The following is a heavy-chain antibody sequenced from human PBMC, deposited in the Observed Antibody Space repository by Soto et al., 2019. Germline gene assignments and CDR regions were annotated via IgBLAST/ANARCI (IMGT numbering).Heavy chain of an antibody. D-gene: IGHD3-10*01. CDR1: GSTFSSYW. CDR3: ARDTVYYYGSLPLDV. V-gene: IGHV3-7*05. J-gene: IGHJ6*02. CDR2: IKQDGSEK. Sequence: PGESLRLSCAATGSTFSSYWMSWVRQAPGKGLEWVANIKQDGSEKYYVDSVKGRFTISRDNAKNSLYLQMNSLRAEDTAVYYCARDTVYYYGSLPLDVWGQGTTVTVSS.